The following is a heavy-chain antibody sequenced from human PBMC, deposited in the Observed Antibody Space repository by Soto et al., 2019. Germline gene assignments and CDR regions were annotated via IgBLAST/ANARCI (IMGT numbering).Heavy chain of an antibody. CDR1: GGSISSGGYY. CDR3: GRVGVFNCFAP. Sequence: QVQLQESGPGLVKPSQTLSLTCTVSGGSISSGGYYWSWIRQHPGKGLEWIGYIYYSGSTYYNPSPKCGLTISVKSPKNRFSLKLTSWPAADTALFSCGRVGVFNCFAPWGLETLAT. CDR2: IYYSGST. J-gene: IGHJ5*02. V-gene: IGHV4-31*03. D-gene: IGHD6-13*01.